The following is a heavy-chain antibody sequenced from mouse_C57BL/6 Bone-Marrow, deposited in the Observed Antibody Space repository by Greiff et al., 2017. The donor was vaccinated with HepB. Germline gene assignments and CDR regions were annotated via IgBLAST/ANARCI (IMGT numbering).Heavy chain of an antibody. CDR3: ARDGGYFYFDY. CDR2: SRNKANDYTT. J-gene: IGHJ2*01. V-gene: IGHV7-1*01. CDR1: GFTFSDFY. D-gene: IGHD3-1*01. Sequence: EVKLVESGGGLVQSGRSLRLSCATSGFTFSDFYMEWVRQAPGKGLEWIAASRNKANDYTTEYSASVKGRFIVSRDTSQSILYLQMNALRAEDTAIYYCARDGGYFYFDYWGQGTTLTVSS.